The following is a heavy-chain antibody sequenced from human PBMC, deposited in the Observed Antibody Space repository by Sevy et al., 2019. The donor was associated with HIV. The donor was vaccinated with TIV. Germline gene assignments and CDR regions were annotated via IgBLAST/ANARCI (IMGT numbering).Heavy chain of an antibody. D-gene: IGHD4-17*01. CDR2: ISGSGGST. CDR3: AKDAFYGDYVKYYYYYMDV. V-gene: IGHV3-23*01. Sequence: GGSLRLSCAASGFTFSSYAMSWVRQAPGKGLEWVSAISGSGGSTYYADSVKGRFTISRDNSKNTLYLQMNSLRAEDMAVYYCAKDAFYGDYVKYYYYYMDVWGKGTTVTVSS. CDR1: GFTFSSYA. J-gene: IGHJ6*03.